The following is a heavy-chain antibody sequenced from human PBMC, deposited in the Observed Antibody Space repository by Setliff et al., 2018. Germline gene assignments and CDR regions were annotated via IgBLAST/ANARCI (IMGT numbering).Heavy chain of an antibody. Sequence: PSETLSLTCTVSGGSISSYYWSWIRQPPGKGLEWIGYIYASGSTNYNPSLKSRVTLSVDTSKNQFSLKVSSVTAADTAVYYCARAPPNRYSGSYEYFYMDVWGKGTTVTASS. CDR3: ARAPPNRYSGSYEYFYMDV. CDR2: IYASGST. V-gene: IGHV4-4*08. D-gene: IGHD1-26*01. J-gene: IGHJ6*03. CDR1: GGSISSYY.